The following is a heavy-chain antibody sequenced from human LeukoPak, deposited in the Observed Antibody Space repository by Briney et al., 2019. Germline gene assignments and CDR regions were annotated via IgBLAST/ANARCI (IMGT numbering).Heavy chain of an antibody. D-gene: IGHD6-13*01. CDR1: GYTFTDYY. CDR2: INPNSGLT. CDR3: ARDPYRAPAASSPTY. V-gene: IGHV1-2*06. J-gene: IGHJ4*02. Sequence: GASVKVSCKASGYTFTDYYTHWVRQAPGQGLEWMGRINPNSGLTNYVQKFQDRVTMTRDTSISTAYMELYRLRSDDTAVYYCARDPYRAPAASSPTYWGQGTLVTVSS.